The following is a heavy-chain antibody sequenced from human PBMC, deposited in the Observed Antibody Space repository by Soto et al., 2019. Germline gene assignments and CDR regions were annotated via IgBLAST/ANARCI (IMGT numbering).Heavy chain of an antibody. V-gene: IGHV3-23*01. Sequence: GGSLRLSCAASGFTFSSYAMSWVRQAPGKGLEWVSAISGSGGSTYYADSVKGRFTISRDNSKNTLYLQMNSLRAEDTAVYYCAKSPAPPDKRNNHDAFDIWGQGTMVTVSS. CDR2: ISGSGGST. J-gene: IGHJ3*02. CDR3: AKSPAPPDKRNNHDAFDI. CDR1: GFTFSSYA.